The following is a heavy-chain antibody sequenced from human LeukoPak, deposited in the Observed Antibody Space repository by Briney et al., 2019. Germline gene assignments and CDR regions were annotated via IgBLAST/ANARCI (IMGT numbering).Heavy chain of an antibody. CDR1: GYTFTGYY. J-gene: IGHJ4*02. V-gene: IGHV1-2*02. CDR2: INPNSGGT. CDR3: ARDYGTTVTTYFDY. D-gene: IGHD4-17*01. Sequence: ASVKVSCKASGYTFTGYYMHWVRQAPGQGREWMGWINPNSGGTNYAQKFQGRVTMTRDTSISTAYMELSRLRSDDTAVYYCARDYGTTVTTYFDYWGQGTLVTVSS.